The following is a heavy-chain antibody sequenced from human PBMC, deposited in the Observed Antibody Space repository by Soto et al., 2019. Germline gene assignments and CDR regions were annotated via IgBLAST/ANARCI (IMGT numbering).Heavy chain of an antibody. J-gene: IGHJ6*01. CDR2: TSAKAYGGTT. CDR3: TRERKRKSFTIFGRETTNYYYGMDV. V-gene: IGHV3-49*04. Sequence: GGALLVSCTSYAFNLGDYDMSWVRQAPGKGLDRAGLTSAKAYGGTTEYAASVKGRFTISRDDSKSIAYLQMNSLKTEDTAVYYCTRERKRKSFTIFGRETTNYYYGMDVWGQGTTVTGSS. D-gene: IGHD3-3*01. CDR1: AFNLGDYD.